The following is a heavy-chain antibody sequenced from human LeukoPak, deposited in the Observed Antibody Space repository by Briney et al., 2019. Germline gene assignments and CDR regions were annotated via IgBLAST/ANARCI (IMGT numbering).Heavy chain of an antibody. V-gene: IGHV3-23*01. CDR2: ITGSGGST. CDR1: GFTFSSYP. D-gene: IGHD2/OR15-2a*01. CDR3: ARAASMWGFFDY. J-gene: IGHJ4*02. Sequence: PGGSLRLSCAVSGFTFSSYPMTWVRQAPGQGLEWVSTITGSGGSTYYADSVKGRLTISRDNSKNTLYLHLNTLRVEDTAAYYCARAASMWGFFDYWGQGTLVTVSS.